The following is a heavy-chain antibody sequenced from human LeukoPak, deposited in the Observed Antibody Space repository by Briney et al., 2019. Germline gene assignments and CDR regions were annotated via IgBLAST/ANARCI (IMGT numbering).Heavy chain of an antibody. Sequence: GGSLRLSCVASGFTFSLYGMHWVRQAPGKGLEWVAVISSDGTNKYYADSVRGRFTISRDNSKNTLYLQMNSLRVEDSAVYYCAKGYRYGYGDVLYIDYWGQGTLVTVYS. CDR3: AKGYRYGYGDVLYIDY. CDR2: ISSDGTNK. CDR1: GFTFSLYG. D-gene: IGHD5-18*01. J-gene: IGHJ4*02. V-gene: IGHV3-30*18.